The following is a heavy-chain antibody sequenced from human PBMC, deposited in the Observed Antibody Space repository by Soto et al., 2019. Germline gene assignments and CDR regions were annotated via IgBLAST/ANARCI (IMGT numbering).Heavy chain of an antibody. CDR1: GVRFSNYA. CDR3: TGL. J-gene: IGHJ4*02. V-gene: IGHV3-23*01. CDR2: VSSNGGIT. Sequence: GGSLRISCTVSGVRFSNYAMRWVRQAPGKGLEWVSSVSSNGGITKYADSVKGRFTISRDNSKNTMYLQMNSLRVEDTAVYYCTGLGGQGTLVTVSS.